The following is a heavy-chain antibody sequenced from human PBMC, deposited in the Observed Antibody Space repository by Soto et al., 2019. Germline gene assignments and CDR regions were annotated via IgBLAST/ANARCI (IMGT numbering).Heavy chain of an antibody. CDR1: GFSVRISP. CDR3: ARDPKTSGGQHWAFNYFDS. V-gene: IGHV3-30-3*01. J-gene: IGHJ4*02. D-gene: IGHD7-27*01. Sequence: PWWCLRLSCAACGFSVRISPMDVFRQAPGKGPEWVALISYDGTNKFYADSVKGRLTISRDNSKSTLYLQVDSLRPEDAAVYYCARDPKTSGGQHWAFNYFDSWGKGTLVTVSS. CDR2: ISYDGTNK.